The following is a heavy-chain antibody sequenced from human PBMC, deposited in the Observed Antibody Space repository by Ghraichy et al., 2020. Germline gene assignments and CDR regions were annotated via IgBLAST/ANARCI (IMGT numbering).Heavy chain of an antibody. CDR3: ALRYFDWLSFDY. D-gene: IGHD3-9*01. CDR2: ISGSGGST. V-gene: IGHV3-23*01. Sequence: AETLSLTCAASGFTFSSYAMSWVRQAPGEGLEWVSTISGSGGSTYYADSVKGRFTISRDNSKNTLYVQMNSLRAEDTAVYYCALRYFDWLSFDYWGQGTLVTVSS. CDR1: GFTFSSYA. J-gene: IGHJ4*02.